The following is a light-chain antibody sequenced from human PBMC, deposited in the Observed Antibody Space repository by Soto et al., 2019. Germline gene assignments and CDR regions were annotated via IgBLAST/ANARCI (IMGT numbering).Light chain of an antibody. J-gene: IGKJ1*01. CDR2: GAS. CDR1: QSVSSN. Sequence: EIVMTQSPATLSVSPGERATLSCRASQSVSSNLAWSQQKPGQPPRLLFYGASTRATGIPARFSGSGSGTEFTLTISSLQSEDFAVYYCQQYNNWPTWTFGQGTKVEIK. CDR3: QQYNNWPTWT. V-gene: IGKV3-15*01.